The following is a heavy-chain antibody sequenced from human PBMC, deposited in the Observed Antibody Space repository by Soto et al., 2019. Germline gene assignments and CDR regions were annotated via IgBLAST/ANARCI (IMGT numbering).Heavy chain of an antibody. CDR3: ARRETYYHYFDF. CDR1: GYSFTSDW. D-gene: IGHD3-10*01. J-gene: IGHJ4*02. CDR2: IYPGDSDT. Sequence: RKISCKGSGYSFTSDWIAWVRQMPWKGLDYIGIIYPGDSDTIYSPSFQGQVTISADKSTITAYIQLSSLKASDTAIYYCARRETYYHYFDFWGQGTLVTVSS. V-gene: IGHV5-51*01.